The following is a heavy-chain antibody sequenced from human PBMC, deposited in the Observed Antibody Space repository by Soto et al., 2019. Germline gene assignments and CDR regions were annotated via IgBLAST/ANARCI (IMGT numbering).Heavy chain of an antibody. J-gene: IGHJ5*02. CDR1: GGSISSSSYY. D-gene: IGHD6-13*01. CDR2: IYYSGST. Sequence: SETLSLTCTVSGGSISSSSYYWGWIRQPPGKGLERIGSIYYSGSTYYNPSLKSRVTISVDTSKNQFSLKLSSVTAADTAVYYCARPGIAAAGTSGWFDPWGQGTLVTVSS. V-gene: IGHV4-39*01. CDR3: ARPGIAAAGTSGWFDP.